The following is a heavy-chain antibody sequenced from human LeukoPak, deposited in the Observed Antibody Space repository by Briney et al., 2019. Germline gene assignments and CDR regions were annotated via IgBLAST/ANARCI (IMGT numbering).Heavy chain of an antibody. CDR1: GYTFTSYY. CDR2: INPSGGST. V-gene: IGHV1-46*01. Sequence: ASVKASCKASGYTFTSYYMHWVRQAPGQGLEWMGIINPSGGSTSYAQKFQGRVTMTRDTSTSTVYMELSSLRSEDTAVYYCARDSRGSSSLYYFDYWGQGTLVTVSS. D-gene: IGHD6-6*01. CDR3: ARDSRGSSSLYYFDY. J-gene: IGHJ4*02.